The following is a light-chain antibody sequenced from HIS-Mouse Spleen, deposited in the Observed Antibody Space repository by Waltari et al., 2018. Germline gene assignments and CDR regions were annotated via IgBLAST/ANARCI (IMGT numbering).Light chain of an antibody. CDR3: SSYTSSSTEV. J-gene: IGLJ2*01. Sequence: QSALTQPASVSGSPGQSITISCTGTSSDVGGYNYVSWYQQHPGKAPKLMSYDVSNRPSGVSNRFSGSKSGNTASLTISGLQAEDEADYYCSSYTSSSTEVFGGGTKLTVL. CDR1: SSDVGGYNY. V-gene: IGLV2-14*03. CDR2: DVS.